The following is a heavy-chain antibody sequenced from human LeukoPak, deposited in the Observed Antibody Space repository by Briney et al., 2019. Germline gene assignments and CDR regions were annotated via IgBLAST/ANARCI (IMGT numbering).Heavy chain of an antibody. V-gene: IGHV3-30*04. Sequence: GGSLRLSCAASNFNFHNYAMHWVRQAPGKGLEWVAVISYDGGNKFYADSVKGRFTISRDNSKNTLYLQMNSLRTDDTAVYYCARDNNRDYWGQGTLVTVSS. CDR2: ISYDGGNK. CDR3: ARDNNRDY. CDR1: NFNFHNYA. J-gene: IGHJ4*02. D-gene: IGHD2/OR15-2a*01.